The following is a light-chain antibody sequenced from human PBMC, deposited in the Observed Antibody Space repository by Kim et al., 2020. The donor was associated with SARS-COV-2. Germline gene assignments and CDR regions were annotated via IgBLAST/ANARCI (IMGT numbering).Light chain of an antibody. Sequence: SVSPRERATLSCRASQTITSNVAWYQKKPGQAPRLLIHGAVTRATGVPARFSGSGFGTEFTLTISSLQSEDSAFYYCHQYNHWPYTFGQGTKLEI. V-gene: IGKV3-15*01. J-gene: IGKJ2*01. CDR2: GAV. CDR1: QTITSN. CDR3: HQYNHWPYT.